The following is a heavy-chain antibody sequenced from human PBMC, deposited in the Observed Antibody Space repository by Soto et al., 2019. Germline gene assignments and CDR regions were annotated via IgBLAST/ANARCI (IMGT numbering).Heavy chain of an antibody. D-gene: IGHD3-16*01. Sequence: SETLTLTCTVSGGSISSSRIYWGWIRQPPGKGLVWIGSSDYGGSPYSNPSLKSRATISVDTSKNQFALMLSSVTAADSAVYYCARISVARTLEFDSWGQGTLVTVSS. V-gene: IGHV4-39*01. J-gene: IGHJ4*02. CDR2: SDYGGSP. CDR1: GGSISSSRIY. CDR3: ARISVARTLEFDS.